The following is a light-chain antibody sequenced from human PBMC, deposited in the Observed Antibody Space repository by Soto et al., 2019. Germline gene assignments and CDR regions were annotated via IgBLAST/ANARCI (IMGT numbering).Light chain of an antibody. J-gene: IGKJ4*01. CDR3: QQRGT. Sequence: EIVLTQSPGTLSLSPGERATLSGMASQTVNSNYIPWYKHKPGQAPMLLIYGASTRATGIPDRFSGGGSETDFSLIINRLDPEAVAVYYCQQRGTIGGGTKVESK. CDR1: QTVNSNY. V-gene: IGKV3-20*01. CDR2: GAS.